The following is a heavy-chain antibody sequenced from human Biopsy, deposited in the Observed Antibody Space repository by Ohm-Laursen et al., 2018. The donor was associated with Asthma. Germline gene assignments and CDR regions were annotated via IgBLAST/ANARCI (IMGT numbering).Heavy chain of an antibody. Sequence: SLRLSCAASGFSFSSYAMSWVRQAPGQGLEWVSSVSLNGENTYYTDSVKGRFTISRDNPENTLYLQMSSLGAEDTAIYYCAKDKVGAAIYYQYGMDVWGQGTTVTVSS. CDR1: GFSFSSYA. CDR3: AKDKVGAAIYYQYGMDV. V-gene: IGHV3-23*01. J-gene: IGHJ6*02. CDR2: VSLNGENT. D-gene: IGHD1-26*01.